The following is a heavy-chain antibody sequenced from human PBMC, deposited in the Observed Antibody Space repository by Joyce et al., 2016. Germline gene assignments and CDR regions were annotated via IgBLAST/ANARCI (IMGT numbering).Heavy chain of an antibody. V-gene: IGHV3-23*01. CDR2: ISGSGGST. CDR3: AKLLYAQYYYGMDV. J-gene: IGHJ6*02. Sequence: EVQVLESGGGLVQPGGSLRLSCAASEVTCSSYAMTWVRQAPGNGLEWVSAISGSGGSTHYADSVKGRFTISRDNSKNTLYLQMNSLRAEDTAIYYCAKLLYAQYYYGMDVWGQGTTVTVSS. D-gene: IGHD2/OR15-2a*01. CDR1: EVTCSSYA.